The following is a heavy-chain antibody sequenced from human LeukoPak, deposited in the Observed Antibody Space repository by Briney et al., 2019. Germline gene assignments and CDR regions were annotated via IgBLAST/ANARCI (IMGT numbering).Heavy chain of an antibody. V-gene: IGHV5-51*01. J-gene: IGHJ4*02. CDR2: IKPGDSDT. D-gene: IGHD5-12*01. CDR3: GRGNSEKFYGLDAH. CDR1: FHLTYHC. Sequence: GESLKTSLNSLWFHLTYHCYALVRQMPGKGLEWVGIIKPGDSDTRYSPSFQGQVTISADKSITTAYLQWNRLKASGTAIYYCGRGNSEKFYGLDAHWGQGTLVTVSS.